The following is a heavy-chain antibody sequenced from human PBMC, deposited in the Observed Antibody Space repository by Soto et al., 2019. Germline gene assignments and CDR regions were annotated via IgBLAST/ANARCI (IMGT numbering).Heavy chain of an antibody. CDR3: ARDGSDSFGLDV. Sequence: SETLSLTCTVSGGPISSYYWSWIRQSAGKGLEWIGRIYNGGNTQYNPSLKSRVTMSADTSKNQFSLRLSSVTAADTAVYYCARDGSDSFGLDVWGQGTTVTVSS. D-gene: IGHD6-25*01. CDR2: IYNGGNT. V-gene: IGHV4-4*07. CDR1: GGPISSYY. J-gene: IGHJ6*02.